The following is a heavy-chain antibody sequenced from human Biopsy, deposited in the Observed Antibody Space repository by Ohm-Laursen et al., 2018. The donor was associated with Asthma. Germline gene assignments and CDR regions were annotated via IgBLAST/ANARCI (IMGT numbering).Heavy chain of an antibody. CDR1: YGSITSGGYY. V-gene: IGHV4-30-4*08. CDR3: ARRGGVRRYFDY. CDR2: IYYIGST. Sequence: SQTLSLTCTVSYGSITSGGYYWTWIRQHPGKGLEWIGYIYYIGSTYYNPSLKSRVAISLDTSKNQFSLKLSSVTAADTAVYFCARRGGVRRYFDYWGQGTLVTVSS. D-gene: IGHD3-16*01. J-gene: IGHJ4*02.